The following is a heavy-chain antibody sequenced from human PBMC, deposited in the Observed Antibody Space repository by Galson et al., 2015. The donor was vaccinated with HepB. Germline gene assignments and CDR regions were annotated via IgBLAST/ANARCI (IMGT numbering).Heavy chain of an antibody. J-gene: IGHJ6*03. Sequence: SLRLSCAASGFTFSSYWMSWVRQAPGKGLEWVANIKQDGSEKYYVDSVKGRFTISRDNAKNSLYLQMNSLRAEDTAVYYCARGIRLLGYYYYMDVWGKGTTVTVSS. CDR1: GFTFSSYW. D-gene: IGHD2-15*01. CDR3: ARGIRLLGYYYYMDV. CDR2: IKQDGSEK. V-gene: IGHV3-7*01.